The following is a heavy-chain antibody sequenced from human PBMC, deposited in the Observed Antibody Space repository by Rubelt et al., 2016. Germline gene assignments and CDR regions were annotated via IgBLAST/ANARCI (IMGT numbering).Heavy chain of an antibody. CDR3: ARDYPYWYFDL. CDR1: GFTFSSYG. V-gene: IGHV3-30*02. Sequence: VQLVESGGELVQPGGSLRLSCAASGFTFSSYGVHWVRQAPGEGLEWVEFIRYDGTTKYHAESVKGRFTISRDNSKNTLYLEMHSLRAEDTAVYYCARDYPYWYFDLWCRGTLVTISS. CDR2: IRYDGTTK. J-gene: IGHJ2*01.